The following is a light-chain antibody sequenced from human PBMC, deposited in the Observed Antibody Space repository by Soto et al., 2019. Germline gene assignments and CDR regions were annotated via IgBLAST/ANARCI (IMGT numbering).Light chain of an antibody. CDR2: GAS. J-gene: IGKJ1*01. Sequence: EIVLTQSPGTLSLSPGERATLSCSASESVSTSYLAWYQQSPGQAPRLLIYGASNRATGIPDRFSGSGSGTDFTLTINSLEPEDFALYYCQQRYNWPPTFGQGTKVDIK. V-gene: IGKV3-11*01. CDR1: ESVSTSY. CDR3: QQRYNWPPT.